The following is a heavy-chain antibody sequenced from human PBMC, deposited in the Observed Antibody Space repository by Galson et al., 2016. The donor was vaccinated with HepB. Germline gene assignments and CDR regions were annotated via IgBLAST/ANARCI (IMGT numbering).Heavy chain of an antibody. CDR3: AREFKIAAPGVLDY. Sequence: SLRLSCAASGFTFSSYGMHWVRQAPGKGLEWVAVIWYDGSNKYYGDSVKGRFTISRDNSKNTLYLHMNSLRAEDTAVYYCAREFKIAAPGVLDYWGQGTLVTVSS. CDR1: GFTFSSYG. J-gene: IGHJ4*02. D-gene: IGHD6-13*01. CDR2: IWYDGSNK. V-gene: IGHV3-33*01.